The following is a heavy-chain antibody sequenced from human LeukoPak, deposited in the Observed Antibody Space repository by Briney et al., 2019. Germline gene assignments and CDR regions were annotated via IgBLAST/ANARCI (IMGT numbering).Heavy chain of an antibody. J-gene: IGHJ6*03. Sequence: GGSLRLSCAASRFTFSSYGMSWVRQAPGKGLEWVSAISDSGDSTYYADSVKGRFTISRDNSKNTLYLQMNSLRAEDTALYYCAKDIYGDYGYYMDVWGKGTTVTISS. CDR2: ISDSGDST. V-gene: IGHV3-23*01. CDR3: AKDIYGDYGYYMDV. CDR1: RFTFSSYG. D-gene: IGHD4-17*01.